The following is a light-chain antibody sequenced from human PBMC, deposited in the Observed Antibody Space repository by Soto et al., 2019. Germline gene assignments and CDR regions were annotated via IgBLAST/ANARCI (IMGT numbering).Light chain of an antibody. CDR1: QVISNY. J-gene: IGKJ1*01. CDR3: QKYNSAPWT. V-gene: IGKV1-27*01. Sequence: DIQMTQSPSSLSASVGDRVTITCRASQVISNYLAWYQQKAGKVPKLLIYGASTSQSGVPSRFSGSGSGTDFTLTISSLQPEDVATYYCQKYNSAPWTFGQGTKVEIK. CDR2: GAS.